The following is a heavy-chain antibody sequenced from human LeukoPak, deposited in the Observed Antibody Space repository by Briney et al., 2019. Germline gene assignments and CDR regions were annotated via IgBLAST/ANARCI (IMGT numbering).Heavy chain of an antibody. Sequence: ASVKVSCKASGYTFTSYDINWVRQATGQGLEWMGWMNPNSGNTGYAQKFQGRVTITRNTSISTAYMELSSLRSEDTAVYYCATAQWELPAQYYFDYWGQGTLVTVSS. D-gene: IGHD1-26*01. V-gene: IGHV1-8*03. CDR2: MNPNSGNT. CDR3: ATAQWELPAQYYFDY. J-gene: IGHJ4*02. CDR1: GYTFTSYD.